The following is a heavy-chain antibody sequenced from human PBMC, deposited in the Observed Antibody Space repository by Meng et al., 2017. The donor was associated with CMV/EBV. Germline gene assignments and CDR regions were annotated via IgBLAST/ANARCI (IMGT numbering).Heavy chain of an antibody. D-gene: IGHD2-2*01. CDR2: INHSGST. CDR3: ARGAHCSSTSCYNI. Sequence: GSLRLSCAVYGGSFSGYYWSWIRQPPGKGLEWIGEINHSGSTNYNPSLKSRVTISVDTSRNQFSLKLSSVTAADTAVYYCARGAHCSSTSCYNIWGQGTLVTVSS. V-gene: IGHV4-34*01. CDR1: GGSFSGYY. J-gene: IGHJ4*02.